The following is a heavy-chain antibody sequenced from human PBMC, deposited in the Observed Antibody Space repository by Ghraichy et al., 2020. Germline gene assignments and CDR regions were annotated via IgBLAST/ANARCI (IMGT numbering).Heavy chain of an antibody. CDR1: GGSISSYY. CDR2: IYYSGST. Sequence: SETLSLTCTVSGGSISSYYWSWIRQPPGKGLEWIGYIYYSGSTNYNPSLKSRVTISVDTSKNQFSLKLSSVTAADTAVYYCARGKPDSSGWDYYYYYYMDVWGKGNPVTV. D-gene: IGHD6-19*01. V-gene: IGHV4-59*01. J-gene: IGHJ6*03. CDR3: ARGKPDSSGWDYYYYYYMDV.